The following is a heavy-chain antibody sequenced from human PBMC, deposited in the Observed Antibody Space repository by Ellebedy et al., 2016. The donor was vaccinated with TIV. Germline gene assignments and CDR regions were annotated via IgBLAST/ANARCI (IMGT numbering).Heavy chain of an antibody. Sequence: ASVKVSXKASGYSFTSYDINWARQATGQGLEWMGWMNPNSGNKGYTQKFQGRVTMTSDTSISTAYMELSSLTSEDTAVYYCARQGADYWGKGTLVTVSS. V-gene: IGHV1-8*01. CDR3: ARQGADY. CDR1: GYSFTSYD. J-gene: IGHJ4*02. CDR2: MNPNSGNK.